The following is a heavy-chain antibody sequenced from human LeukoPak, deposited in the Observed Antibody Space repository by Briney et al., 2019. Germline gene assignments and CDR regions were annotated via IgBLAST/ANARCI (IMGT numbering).Heavy chain of an antibody. CDR1: GFTLSSYW. CDR2: IKQDGSDK. CDR3: ARDRIAVAGNDY. V-gene: IGHV3-7*01. Sequence: PGGALRLSCAASGFTLSSYWMSWVRQAPGKGLEWVANIKQDGSDKYYVDSVKGRFTISRDNAKNSLYLQMNSLGAEDTAVYYCARDRIAVAGNDYWGQGTLVTVSS. J-gene: IGHJ4*02. D-gene: IGHD6-19*01.